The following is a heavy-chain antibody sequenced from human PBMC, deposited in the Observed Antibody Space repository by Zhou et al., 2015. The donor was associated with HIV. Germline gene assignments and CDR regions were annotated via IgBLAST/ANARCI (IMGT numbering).Heavy chain of an antibody. J-gene: IGHJ6*02. V-gene: IGHV1-69*01. CDR1: GGTFSSYA. Sequence: QVQLVQSGAEVKKPGSSVKVSCKASGGTFSSYAISWVRQAPGQGLEWMGGIIPIFGTANYAQKFQGRVTITADESTSTAYMELSSLRSEDTAVYYCASPERGDYIGRPYYYYGMDVWGQGTTVTVSS. CDR3: ASPERGDYIGRPYYYYGMDV. CDR2: IIPIFGTA. D-gene: IGHD4-17*01.